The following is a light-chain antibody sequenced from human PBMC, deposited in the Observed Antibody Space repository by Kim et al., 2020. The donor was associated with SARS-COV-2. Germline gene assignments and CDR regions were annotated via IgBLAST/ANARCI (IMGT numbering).Light chain of an antibody. CDR2: RTT. CDR1: GNNVGNQG. V-gene: IGLV10-54*01. CDR3: SAWDSSLDAWV. Sequence: TDPTPCTGNGNNVGNQGASWPQQSQGHAPQPLSYRTTDRPSGISERLSPSRSGDTASLTITGLQPEDEADYYCSAWDSSLDAWVFGGGTQLTVL. J-gene: IGLJ3*02.